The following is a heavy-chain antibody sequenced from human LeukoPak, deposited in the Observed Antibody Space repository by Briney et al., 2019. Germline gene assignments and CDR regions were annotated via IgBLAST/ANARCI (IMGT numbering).Heavy chain of an antibody. J-gene: IGHJ3*02. CDR3: ARNPDYVSGSTGDDAFDI. Sequence: PSETLSLTCTVSGGSISSYYWSWIRQPAGKGLEWIGRIYTSGSTNYNPSLKSRVTMSVDTSKNQFSLKLSSVTAADTAVYYCARNPDYVSGSTGDDAFDIWGQGTMVTVSS. V-gene: IGHV4-4*07. CDR1: GGSISSYY. CDR2: IYTSGST. D-gene: IGHD1-26*01.